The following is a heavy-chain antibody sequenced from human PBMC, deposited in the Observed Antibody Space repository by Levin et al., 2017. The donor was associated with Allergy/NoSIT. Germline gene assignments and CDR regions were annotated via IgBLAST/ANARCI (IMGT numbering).Heavy chain of an antibody. V-gene: IGHV3-23*01. J-gene: IGHJ3*01. CDR2: ISANSGST. CDR3: AKDIVVVPAAGDTFDA. Sequence: SCAASGFTFRRYAMTWVRQAPGKGLEWVASISANSGSTYYPDSLKGRVTISRDNSKNTVFLDMHSLGPEDTAIYYCAKDIVVVPAAGDTFDAWGQGTLVTVSS. CDR1: GFTFRRYA. D-gene: IGHD2-21*01.